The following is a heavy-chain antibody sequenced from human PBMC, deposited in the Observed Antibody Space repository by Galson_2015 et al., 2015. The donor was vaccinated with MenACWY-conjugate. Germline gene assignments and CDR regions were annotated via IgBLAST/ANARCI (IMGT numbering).Heavy chain of an antibody. Sequence: SLRLSCAASGFTFSSYAMSWVRQAPGKGLEWVSAISGSGGSTYYADSVKGRFTISRDNSKNTLYLQMNSLRAEDTAVYYCAKDGDYYDSSGYFLGTAFDIRGQGTMVTVSS. D-gene: IGHD3-22*01. CDR2: ISGSGGST. J-gene: IGHJ3*02. V-gene: IGHV3-23*01. CDR1: GFTFSSYA. CDR3: AKDGDYYDSSGYFLGTAFDI.